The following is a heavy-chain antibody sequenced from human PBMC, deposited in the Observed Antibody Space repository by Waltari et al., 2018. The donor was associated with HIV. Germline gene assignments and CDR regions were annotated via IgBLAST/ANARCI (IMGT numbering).Heavy chain of an antibody. Sequence: EVQLVESGGGLVQPGGSLRLSCAASGFTLSSYSMNWVRQAPGKGLEWVSYISSSGSTIYYADSVRGRFTISRDNAKNSLYLQLNSLRAEDTAVYYCARDYSGTYADFDYWGQGTLVTVSS. CDR1: GFTLSSYS. CDR3: ARDYSGTYADFDY. V-gene: IGHV3-48*01. CDR2: ISSSGSTI. J-gene: IGHJ4*02. D-gene: IGHD1-26*01.